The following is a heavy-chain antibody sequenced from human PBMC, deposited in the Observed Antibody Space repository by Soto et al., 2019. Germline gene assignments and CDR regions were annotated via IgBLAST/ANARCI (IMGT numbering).Heavy chain of an antibody. J-gene: IGHJ4*02. CDR2: IYYSGST. D-gene: IGHD1-26*01. CDR3: ARDLGVGAVDY. CDR1: GGSISSYY. V-gene: IGHV4-59*01. Sequence: SETLSLTCTVSGGSISSYYLSWIRQPPGKGLEWIGYIYYSGSTNYNPSLQGRVTMTTDTSTSTAYMELRSLRSDDTAVYYCARDLGVGAVDYWGQGTLVTVSS.